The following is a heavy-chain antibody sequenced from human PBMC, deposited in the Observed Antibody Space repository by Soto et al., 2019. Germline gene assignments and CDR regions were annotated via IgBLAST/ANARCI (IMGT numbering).Heavy chain of an antibody. V-gene: IGHV1-18*01. Sequence: QVQLVQSGAEVKNPGASVKVSCKASGYTFTRYGIGWARQAPGQGLEWMGWINTYNGNTNYAQNVQGRVTLTTDTSTSTAYMGLRSLRPNETAIYYCAMVNVDVTPSPQDVWGQGTTVIVSS. CDR1: GYTFTRYG. CDR2: INTYNGNT. D-gene: IGHD2-8*01. CDR3: AMVNVDVTPSPQDV. J-gene: IGHJ6*01.